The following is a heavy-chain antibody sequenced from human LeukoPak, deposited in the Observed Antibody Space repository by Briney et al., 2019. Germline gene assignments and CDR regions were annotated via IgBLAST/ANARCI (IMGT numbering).Heavy chain of an antibody. V-gene: IGHV3-30-3*01. CDR3: ARDPSDY. CDR1: GFTFSSYA. Sequence: GGSLRLSCAASGFTFSSYAMHWVRQAPGKGLEWVAVISYDGSNKYYADSVKGRFTISRDNSKNTLYLQMNSLRAEDTAVYYCARDPSDYWGQGTLVTVSS. J-gene: IGHJ4*02. CDR2: ISYDGSNK.